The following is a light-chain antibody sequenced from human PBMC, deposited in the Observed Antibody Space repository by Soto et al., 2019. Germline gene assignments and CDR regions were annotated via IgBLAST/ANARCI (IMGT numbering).Light chain of an antibody. CDR3: QQLNSYPIT. V-gene: IGKV1-5*03. CDR2: KAS. J-gene: IGKJ5*01. CDR1: QTISSW. Sequence: DIQMTQSPSTLSGSVGDRVTITCRASQTISSWLAWYQQKPGKAPKLLIYKASTLKSGVPSRFSGGGSGTDFTLTISSLQPEDFATYYCQQLNSYPITFGQGTRLEIK.